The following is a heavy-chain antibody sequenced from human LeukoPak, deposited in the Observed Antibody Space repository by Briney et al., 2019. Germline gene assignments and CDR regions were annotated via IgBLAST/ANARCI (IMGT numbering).Heavy chain of an antibody. CDR3: ARGLQENLAWLTAFSAFDI. CDR2: INPNSGGT. CDR1: GYTFSGYY. Sequence: ASVKVSCKASGYTFSGYYVHWVRQAPGQGLEWMGWINPNSGGTNYAQKFQGRVTMTRDTSISTAYMELRRLGSDDTAVYYCARGLQENLAWLTAFSAFDIWGQGTMVTVSS. D-gene: IGHD6-19*01. V-gene: IGHV1-2*02. J-gene: IGHJ3*02.